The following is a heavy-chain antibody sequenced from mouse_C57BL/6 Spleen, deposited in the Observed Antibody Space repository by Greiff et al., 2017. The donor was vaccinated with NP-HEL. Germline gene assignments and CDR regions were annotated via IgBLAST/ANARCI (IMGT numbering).Heavy chain of an antibody. Sequence: EVKLMESEGGLVQPGRSMKLSCTASGFTFSDYYMAWVRQVPEKGLEWVANINYDGSSTYYLDSLKSRFIISRDNAKNILYLQMSSLKSEDTATYYCARGNYYGSRGGYFDYWGQGTTLTVSS. CDR1: GFTFSDYY. CDR3: ARGNYYGSRGGYFDY. J-gene: IGHJ2*01. CDR2: INYDGSST. D-gene: IGHD1-1*01. V-gene: IGHV5-16*01.